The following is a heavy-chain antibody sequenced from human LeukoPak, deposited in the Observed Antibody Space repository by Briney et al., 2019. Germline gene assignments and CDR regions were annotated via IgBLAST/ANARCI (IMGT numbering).Heavy chain of an antibody. J-gene: IGHJ4*02. Sequence: GASVKVSCKASGYTFTSYDITWVRQVSGQGLEWMGWMNPNSGNTDYAQKFQGRVTITRNTSISTAYMELSSLRSEDTAVYYCAKDGRAGWTHPYYFDYWGQGTLVTVSS. V-gene: IGHV1-8*03. CDR1: GYTFTSYD. D-gene: IGHD6-19*01. CDR2: MNPNSGNT. CDR3: AKDGRAGWTHPYYFDY.